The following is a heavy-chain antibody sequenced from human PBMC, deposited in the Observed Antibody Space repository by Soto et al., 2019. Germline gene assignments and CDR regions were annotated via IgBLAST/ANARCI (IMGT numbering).Heavy chain of an antibody. CDR3: VKGPTVTTAWYYYYMDV. J-gene: IGHJ6*03. Sequence: GGSLRLSCAASGFTFDDYAMHWVRQVPGKGLEWVSGISWNSGSIGYADSVKGRFTISRDNAKNSLYLQMNSLRAEDTALYYCVKGPTVTTAWYYYYMDVWGKGTTVTVSS. CDR1: GFTFDDYA. CDR2: ISWNSGSI. D-gene: IGHD4-17*01. V-gene: IGHV3-9*01.